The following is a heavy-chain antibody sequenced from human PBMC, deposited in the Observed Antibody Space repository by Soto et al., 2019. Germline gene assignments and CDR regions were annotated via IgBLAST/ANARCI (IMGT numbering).Heavy chain of an antibody. D-gene: IGHD3-3*01. Sequence: EVQLAESGGGLLQPGGSLRLSCAASGFTFSNYWMNWVRQAPGKGLVWVSRINSDGSTTNYADSVKGRFTISRDNAKNTLHLQMNSLRADDTAVYYCARIDFWSGMDVWGQGTTVTVSS. V-gene: IGHV3-74*01. J-gene: IGHJ6*02. CDR2: INSDGSTT. CDR3: ARIDFWSGMDV. CDR1: GFTFSNYW.